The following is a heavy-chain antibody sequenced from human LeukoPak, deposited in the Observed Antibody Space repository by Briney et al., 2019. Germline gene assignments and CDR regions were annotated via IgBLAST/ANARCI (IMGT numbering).Heavy chain of an antibody. V-gene: IGHV4-59*11. CDR2: VSDTGHT. D-gene: IGHD6-25*01. CDR3: ARAAGLYSSGLSAFDI. Sequence: SETLSLTCTVSGGSIRNHYWSWVRQPPGKALEWVGYVSDTGHTNSNPSLESRVTISVDTSKNQFSLKLSSVTAADTAVYYCARAAGLYSSGLSAFDIWGQGTMVTVSS. CDR1: GGSIRNHY. J-gene: IGHJ3*02.